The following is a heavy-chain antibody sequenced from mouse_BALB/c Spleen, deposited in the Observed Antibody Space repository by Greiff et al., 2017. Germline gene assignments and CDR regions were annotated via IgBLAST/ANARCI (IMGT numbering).Heavy chain of an antibody. J-gene: IGHJ4*01. V-gene: IGHV1-12*01. CDR3: AILWERAMDY. CDR2: IYPGNGDT. D-gene: IGHD1-1*02. Sequence: QVQLQQPGAELVKPGASVKMSCKASGYTFTSYNMHWVKQTPGQGLEWIGAIYPGNGDTSYNQKFKGKATLTADKSSSTAYMQLSSLTSEDSAVYYCAILWERAMDYWGQGTSVTVSS. CDR1: GYTFTSYN.